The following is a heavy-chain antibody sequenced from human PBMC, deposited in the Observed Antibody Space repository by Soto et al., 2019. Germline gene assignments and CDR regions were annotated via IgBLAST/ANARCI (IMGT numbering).Heavy chain of an antibody. CDR2: ISGNGGST. D-gene: IGHD6-6*01. Sequence: GSLRLSCAASGFTFSSYAMSWVRQAPGRGLEWVSIISGNGGSTYYAASVKGRFTISRDNTKNTLYLQMDSLTAEDTAVYYCAKGSEFSNSYTLDFDFWGQGALVTVSS. V-gene: IGHV3-23*01. CDR1: GFTFSSYA. J-gene: IGHJ4*02. CDR3: AKGSEFSNSYTLDFDF.